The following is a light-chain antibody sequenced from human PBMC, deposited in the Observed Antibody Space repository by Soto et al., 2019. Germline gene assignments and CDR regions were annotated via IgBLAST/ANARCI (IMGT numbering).Light chain of an antibody. Sequence: DIQMTQPPSTLSASVGDRVTITGRASQTISSWLAWYQQKPGKAPKLLIYKASSLESGVPSRFSGSGSGTEFTLTISSLQPDDFATYYCQQYNSYSTFGQGTRLENK. CDR2: KAS. J-gene: IGKJ5*01. CDR1: QTISSW. CDR3: QQYNSYST. V-gene: IGKV1-5*03.